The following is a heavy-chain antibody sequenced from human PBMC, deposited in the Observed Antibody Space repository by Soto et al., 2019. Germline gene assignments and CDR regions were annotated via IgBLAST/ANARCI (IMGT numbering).Heavy chain of an antibody. D-gene: IGHD2-2*01. CDR2: IKQEGSEK. CDR1: GFTFSSYW. CDR3: ARDVYCSSTSCYPYNWFDP. V-gene: IGHV3-7*01. Sequence: GGSLRLSCAASGFTFSSYWMSWVRQAPGKGPEWVANIKQEGSEKYYVDSVKGRFTISRDNAKNSLYLQMNSLRAEDTAVYYCARDVYCSSTSCYPYNWFDPWGQGTLVTVSS. J-gene: IGHJ5*02.